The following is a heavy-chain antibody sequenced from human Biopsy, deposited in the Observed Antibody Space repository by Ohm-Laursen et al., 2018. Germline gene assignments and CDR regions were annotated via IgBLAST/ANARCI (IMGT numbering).Heavy chain of an antibody. V-gene: IGHV1-2*02. D-gene: IGHD2-8*01. CDR3: ARDPLNGHKHFDY. CDR2: INCKTGAT. CDR1: SYSFINYN. J-gene: IGHJ4*02. Sequence: ASVKVSCKASSYSFINYNIHWMRQAPGQGLEWLGYINCKTGATNYAQKFQGTVTMTRDTSISTAYLALGTLRSADTAIYYCARDPLNGHKHFDYWGQGSLVTVSS.